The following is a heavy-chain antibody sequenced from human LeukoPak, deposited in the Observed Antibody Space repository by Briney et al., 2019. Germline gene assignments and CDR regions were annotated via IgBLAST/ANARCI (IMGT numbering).Heavy chain of an antibody. CDR2: IYTSGST. Sequence: PSETLSLTCTVSGGSISSGSYYWSWIRQPAGKGLEWIGRIYTSGSTNYNPSLKSRVTISVDTSKNQFSLKLSSVTAADTAVYYCARDNPYCSGGSCYLGLDYWGQGTLVTVSS. CDR3: ARDNPYCSGGSCYLGLDY. J-gene: IGHJ4*02. CDR1: GGSISSGSYY. D-gene: IGHD2-15*01. V-gene: IGHV4-61*02.